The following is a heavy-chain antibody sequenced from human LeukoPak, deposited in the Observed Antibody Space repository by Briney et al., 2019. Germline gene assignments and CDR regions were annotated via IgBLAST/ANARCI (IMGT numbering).Heavy chain of an antibody. CDR2: INHSGST. CDR1: GGSISSSSYY. CDR3: ARGRRVAVPAAILPYYFDY. D-gene: IGHD2-2*01. Sequence: PSETLSLTCTVSGGSISSSSYYWSWIRQPPGKGLEWIGEINHSGSTNYNPSLKSRVTISVDTSKNQFSLKLSSVTAADTAVYYCARGRRVAVPAAILPYYFDYWGQGTLVTVSS. V-gene: IGHV4-39*07. J-gene: IGHJ4*02.